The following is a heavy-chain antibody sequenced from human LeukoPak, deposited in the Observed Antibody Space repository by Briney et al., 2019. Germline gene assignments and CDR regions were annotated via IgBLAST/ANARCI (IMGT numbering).Heavy chain of an antibody. Sequence: ASVKVSFKASGYTFTSYYIHLGRQPPGQGLELMGIINPSGGSTSYAHKFQGRVTMTRATSTSTVYMELSSLRSDDTAVYYCAREDGCSSTSCYEAFDIWGQGTMVTVSS. CDR1: GYTFTSYY. J-gene: IGHJ3*02. CDR3: AREDGCSSTSCYEAFDI. CDR2: INPSGGST. D-gene: IGHD2-2*01. V-gene: IGHV1-46*01.